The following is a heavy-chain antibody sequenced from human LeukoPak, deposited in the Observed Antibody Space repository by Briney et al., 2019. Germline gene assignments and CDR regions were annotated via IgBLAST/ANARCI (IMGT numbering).Heavy chain of an antibody. CDR2: INPNSGGT. J-gene: IGHJ4*02. V-gene: IGHV1-2*02. CDR3: ATHPFDF. Sequence: GASVKVSCKASGYTFTDYNMHWVRQAPGQGLEWMGWINPNSGGTNYAQKFQGRVTMTRDTSIGTAYMDLSSLISDDTAVYYCATHPFDFWGQGTLVTVSS. CDR1: GYTFTDYN.